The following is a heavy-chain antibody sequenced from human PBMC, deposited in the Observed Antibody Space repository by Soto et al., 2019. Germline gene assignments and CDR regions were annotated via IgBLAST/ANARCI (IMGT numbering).Heavy chain of an antibody. J-gene: IGHJ6*02. Sequence: EVHLVESGGGLVKPGGSLRLSCVASGFAFRSYGMNWVRQAPGKGLEWVSSISTSSSAIYYPDSVKGRFTISRDNARNSLYLQKERLRAEDTAVYFCARDGADYDILTGYYDYYYHGMDVWGQGTTVTVSS. CDR2: ISTSSSAI. CDR3: ARDGADYDILTGYYDYYYHGMDV. V-gene: IGHV3-21*06. CDR1: GFAFRSYG. D-gene: IGHD3-9*01.